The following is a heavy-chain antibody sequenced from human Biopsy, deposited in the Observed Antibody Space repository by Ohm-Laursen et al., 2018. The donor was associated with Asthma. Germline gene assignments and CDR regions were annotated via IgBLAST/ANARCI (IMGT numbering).Heavy chain of an antibody. Sequence: ASVKVSCKISVYSLTALSMNWVRQAPGQGLESMGGHDHEEGGTVNAWRFQGRVTMTEDTSTDTAYMELSSQSSDDMAVYYCASDFPKDYVRYIFQFWGQGTPVTVSS. CDR3: ASDFPKDYVRYIFQF. V-gene: IGHV1-24*01. D-gene: IGHD4-17*01. J-gene: IGHJ4*02. CDR2: HDHEEGGT. CDR1: VYSLTALS.